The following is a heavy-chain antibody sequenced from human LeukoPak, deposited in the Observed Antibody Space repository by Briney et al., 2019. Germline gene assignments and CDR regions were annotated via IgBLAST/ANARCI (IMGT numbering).Heavy chain of an antibody. V-gene: IGHV1-18*01. D-gene: IGHD2-2*01. CDR2: ISAYNGNT. J-gene: IGHJ5*02. Sequence: GASVKVSCKASGYTFTSYGISWVRQAPGQGLEWMGWISAYNGNTNYAQKLQGRVTMTTDTSTSTAYMELRSLRSDDTAVYYCARDEGYCSSTSCYSPYNWSDPWGQGTLVTVSS. CDR1: GYTFTSYG. CDR3: ARDEGYCSSTSCYSPYNWSDP.